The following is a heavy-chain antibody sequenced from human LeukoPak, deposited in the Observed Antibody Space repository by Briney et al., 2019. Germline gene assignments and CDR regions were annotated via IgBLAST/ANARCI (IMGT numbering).Heavy chain of an antibody. D-gene: IGHD2-2*01. V-gene: IGHV1-18*01. CDR3: ASENCSSTSCQLDY. CDR1: GYTFTSYG. J-gene: IGHJ4*02. Sequence: GASVKVSCKASGYTFTSYGISWVRQAPGQGLEWMGWISAYNSNTNYAQKLQGRVTMTRDTSTSTVYMELSSLRSEDTAVYYCASENCSSTSCQLDYWGQGTLVTVSS. CDR2: ISAYNSNT.